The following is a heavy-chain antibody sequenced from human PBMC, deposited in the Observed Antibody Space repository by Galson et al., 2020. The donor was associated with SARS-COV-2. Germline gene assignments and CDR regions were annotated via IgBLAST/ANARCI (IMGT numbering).Heavy chain of an antibody. D-gene: IGHD3-3*01. CDR2: INHSGST. J-gene: IGHJ4*02. V-gene: IGHV4-34*01. Sequence: SETLSLTCAASGGSFTVDYWSWIRQPPGKGLEWIGEINHSGSTNPNPSPKSRVTISVDTSKNKFSLKLNTVTAADTAVYYCARQFRSGSSLYSYYFDYWGQGSLVIVSS. CDR1: GGSFTVDY. CDR3: ARQFRSGSSLYSYYFDY.